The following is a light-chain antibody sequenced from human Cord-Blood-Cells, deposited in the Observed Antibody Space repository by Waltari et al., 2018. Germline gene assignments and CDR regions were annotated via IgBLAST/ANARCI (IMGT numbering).Light chain of an antibody. Sequence: DIQMTKSLPSLTESVVDSVTITCRASKSVSSYLNWYQQKPGRAAKLLIYAASSLQSGVPSSFSGSGSGTDFTLTISSLQPEDFATYYCQQSYSTPLTFSGGTKFES. CDR2: AAS. V-gene: IGKV1-39*01. J-gene: IGKJ4*01. CDR3: QQSYSTPLT. CDR1: KSVSSY.